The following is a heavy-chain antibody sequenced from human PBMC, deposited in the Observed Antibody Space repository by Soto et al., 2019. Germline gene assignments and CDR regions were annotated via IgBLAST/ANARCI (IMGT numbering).Heavy chain of an antibody. CDR1: GYTFTSYA. CDR3: ARGLGLYYFDY. V-gene: IGHV1-3*01. Sequence: QVQLVQSGAEVKKPGASVKVSCKASGYTFTSYAMHWVRQAPGQRLEWMGWINAGNGNTKYSQKFQGRVTITRDTSAGTAYMGLSSRRSEDTAVYYCARGLGLYYFDYWGQGTLVTVSS. D-gene: IGHD1-26*01. J-gene: IGHJ4*02. CDR2: INAGNGNT.